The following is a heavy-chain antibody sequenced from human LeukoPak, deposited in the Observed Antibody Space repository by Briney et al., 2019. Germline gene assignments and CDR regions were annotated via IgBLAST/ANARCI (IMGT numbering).Heavy chain of an antibody. CDR3: TRDRQYGMDV. CDR2: INTDGSTT. J-gene: IGHJ6*02. Sequence: GGSLRLSCAASGFTFSSYWMHWVRQAPGKGLVWVSRINTDGSTTNYADSVKGRFTISRDNAKNTLYLQMNSLRGEDTAVYYCTRDRQYGMDVWGQGTTVTVSS. CDR1: GFTFSSYW. V-gene: IGHV3-74*01.